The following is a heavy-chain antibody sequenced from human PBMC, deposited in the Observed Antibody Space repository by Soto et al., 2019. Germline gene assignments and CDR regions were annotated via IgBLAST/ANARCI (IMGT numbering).Heavy chain of an antibody. CDR1: GFTFSSYA. Sequence: PGGSVRLSCAACGFTFSSYAMSWVRQAPGKGMEWVSAISGSGGSTYYADSVKGRFTISRDNSKNTLYLQMNSLRVEDTAVYYCSLSPISSGGSFPYFDYWGQGTLVTVSS. J-gene: IGHJ4*02. D-gene: IGHD2-15*01. CDR2: ISGSGGST. CDR3: SLSPISSGGSFPYFDY. V-gene: IGHV3-23*01.